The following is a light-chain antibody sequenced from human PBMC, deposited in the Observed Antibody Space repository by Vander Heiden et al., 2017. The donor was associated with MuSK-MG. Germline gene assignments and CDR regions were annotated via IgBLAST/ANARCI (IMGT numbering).Light chain of an antibody. V-gene: IGKV3-11*01. CDR2: DVS. CDR3: QQRSNWPLT. Sequence: EIVLTQSPATLPLSPGERATLSCRASQSVSSALVWYQQKAGQAPRLLIYDVSNRATGIPARFSGSGSGTDFTLTINSLEPEDFAVYYCQQRSNWPLTFGGGTKVEIK. J-gene: IGKJ4*01. CDR1: QSVSSA.